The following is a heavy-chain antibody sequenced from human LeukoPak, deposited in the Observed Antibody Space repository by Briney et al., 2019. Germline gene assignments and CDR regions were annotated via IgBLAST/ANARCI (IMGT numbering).Heavy chain of an antibody. D-gene: IGHD4-17*01. V-gene: IGHV4-59*01. Sequence: SETLSLTFTVSGGSISSYYWSWIRQPPGKGLEWIGYIYYSGSTNYNPSLKSRVTISVDTSKNQFSLKLSSVTAADTAVYYCARGGHDYGDDDFDYWGQGTLVTVSS. J-gene: IGHJ4*02. CDR1: GGSISSYY. CDR2: IYYSGST. CDR3: ARGGHDYGDDDFDY.